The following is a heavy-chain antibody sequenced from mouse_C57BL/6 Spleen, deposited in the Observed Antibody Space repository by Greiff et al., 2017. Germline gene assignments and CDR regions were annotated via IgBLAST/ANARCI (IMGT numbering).Heavy chain of an antibody. J-gene: IGHJ3*01. D-gene: IGHD2-1*01. Sequence: QVQLKESGAELARPGASVKLSCKASGYTFTSYGISWVKQRTGQGLEWIGEISPRSGNTYYNEKFKGKATLTADKSSSTAYMELRSLTSEDSAVYFCASYGNYLAYWGQGTLVTVSA. CDR1: GYTFTSYG. CDR2: ISPRSGNT. V-gene: IGHV1-81*01. CDR3: ASYGNYLAY.